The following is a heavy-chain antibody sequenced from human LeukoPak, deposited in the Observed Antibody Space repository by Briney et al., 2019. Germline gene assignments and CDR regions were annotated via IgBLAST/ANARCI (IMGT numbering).Heavy chain of an antibody. CDR1: GFTFSSYS. J-gene: IGHJ4*02. V-gene: IGHV3-21*01. D-gene: IGHD6-19*01. CDR2: ISSSSSYI. Sequence: PGGSLGLSCAASGFTFSSYSMNWVRQAPGKGLEWVSSISSSSSYIYYADSVKGRFTISRDNAKNSLYLQMNSLRAEDTAVYYCARVRAVAGLFDYWGQGTLVTVSS. CDR3: ARVRAVAGLFDY.